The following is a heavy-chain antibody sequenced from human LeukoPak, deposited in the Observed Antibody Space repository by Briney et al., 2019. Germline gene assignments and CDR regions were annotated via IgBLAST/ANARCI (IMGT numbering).Heavy chain of an antibody. CDR1: RFTFSGYA. V-gene: IGHV3-23*01. Sequence: GGSLRLSCAASRFTFSGYAMYWVRQAPGKGLEWVSCIDASGVNTYYADSVKGRFTISRDNSNNTLYLQMNSLRAEDTAVYYCAKGSGSGWYGWFDPWGQGTLVTISS. CDR2: IDASGVNT. J-gene: IGHJ5*02. D-gene: IGHD6-19*01. CDR3: AKGSGSGWYGWFDP.